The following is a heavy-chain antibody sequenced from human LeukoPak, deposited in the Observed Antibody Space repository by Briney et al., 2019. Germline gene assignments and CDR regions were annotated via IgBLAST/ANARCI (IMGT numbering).Heavy chain of an antibody. CDR1: GFTVSSNY. CDR3: AREGGSGYSPPYFDY. CDR2: IYSGGST. V-gene: IGHV3-53*01. D-gene: IGHD3-22*01. Sequence: GGSLRLSCAASGFTVSSNYMSWVRQAPGKGLEWVSVIYSGGSTYYADSVKGRFTISRDNSKNTLYLQMNSLRAEDTAVYYCAREGGSGYSPPYFDYWGQGTLVTVSS. J-gene: IGHJ4*02.